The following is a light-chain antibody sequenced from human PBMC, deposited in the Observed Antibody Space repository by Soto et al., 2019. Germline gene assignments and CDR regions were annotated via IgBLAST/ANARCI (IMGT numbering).Light chain of an antibody. J-gene: IGLJ2*01. CDR1: SSDVGAYNY. CDR3: GSYTTSGSVV. Sequence: QSALTQPASVSGSPGQSIAISCIGTSSDVGAYNYVSWYQQHPGKAPKLVIYDVNNRPSGVSNRFSGSKSGNTASLTISGLQAEDEGDYYCGSYTTSGSVVFGGGTKLTVL. CDR2: DVN. V-gene: IGLV2-14*03.